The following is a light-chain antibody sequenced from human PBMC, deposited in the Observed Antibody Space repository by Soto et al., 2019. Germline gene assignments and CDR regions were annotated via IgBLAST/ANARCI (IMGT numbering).Light chain of an antibody. J-gene: IGLJ1*01. CDR3: GTWARGVSANV. Sequence: QSVLTQPAAVSAAPRNKVSISFAESSSIIGNHYVSWYQPLPRTAPNLLIYDNDKRPSRIPGRFSGSKSGTSATLGIPGLQTGDEAAYYCGTWARGVSANVFGTGTQVTVL. CDR1: SSIIGNHY. CDR2: DND. V-gene: IGLV1-51*01.